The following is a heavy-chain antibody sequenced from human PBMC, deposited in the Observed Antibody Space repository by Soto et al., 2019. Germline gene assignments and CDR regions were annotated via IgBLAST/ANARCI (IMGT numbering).Heavy chain of an antibody. V-gene: IGHV3-21*01. CDR1: KFTFSSCS. CDR2: ISSSSSYI. Sequence: EVQLVESGGGLVKPGGSLRLSCAADKFTFSSCSGKWVRQAPGKGLEWVSSISSSSSYIYYADSVKGRFTISRDNAKNSLYLQMNSLRAEDTAVSYCARERAQDRYYYYYGMDVWGQGTTVTVSS. J-gene: IGHJ6*02. CDR3: ARERAQDRYYYYYGMDV.